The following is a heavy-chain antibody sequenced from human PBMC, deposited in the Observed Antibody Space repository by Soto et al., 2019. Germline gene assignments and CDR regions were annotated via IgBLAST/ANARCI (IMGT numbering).Heavy chain of an antibody. J-gene: IGHJ6*02. CDR1: GYSFTSYL. Sequence: PGESLKISGKGSGYSFTSYLISWVRQMPGKGLEWMGRIDPSDSYTNYSPSFQGHVTISADKSISTAYLQWSSLKASDTAMYYCARHAATGRYTGGVGSVWGQGTTVTVSS. V-gene: IGHV5-10-1*01. CDR3: ARHAATGRYTGGVGSV. D-gene: IGHD2-15*01. CDR2: IDPSDSYT.